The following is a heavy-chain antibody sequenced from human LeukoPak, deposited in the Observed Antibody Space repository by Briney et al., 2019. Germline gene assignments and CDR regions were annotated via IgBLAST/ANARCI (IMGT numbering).Heavy chain of an antibody. D-gene: IGHD3-10*01. Sequence: ASVKVSCKASGGTFSSYAISWVRQAPGQGLEWMGRIIPILGIANYAQKFQGRVTMTTDTSTSTAYMELRSLRSDDTAVYYCGAHDSGRESWGQGTLVTVSS. CDR1: GGTFSSYA. CDR2: IIPILGIA. CDR3: GAHDSGRES. V-gene: IGHV1-69*04. J-gene: IGHJ5*02.